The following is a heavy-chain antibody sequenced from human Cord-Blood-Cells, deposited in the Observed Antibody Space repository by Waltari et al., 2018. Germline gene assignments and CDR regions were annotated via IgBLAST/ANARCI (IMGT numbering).Heavy chain of an antibody. CDR3: ARGPAQRDGYNDY. V-gene: IGHV4-34*01. J-gene: IGHJ4*02. CDR2: INHRGST. CDR1: GGSSSGYY. D-gene: IGHD5-12*01. Sequence: QVQLQQWGAGLLKPSETLSLTCAVYGGSSSGYYWSWIRLTPGKGLKWMGAINHRGSTNYNPSLKSRVTISVDTSKNQFSLKLSSVTAADTAVYYWARGPAQRDGYNDYWGQGTLVTVSS.